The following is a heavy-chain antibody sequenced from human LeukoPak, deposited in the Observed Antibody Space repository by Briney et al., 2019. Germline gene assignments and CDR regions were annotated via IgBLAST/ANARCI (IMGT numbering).Heavy chain of an antibody. D-gene: IGHD3-9*01. CDR2: ISSSGSTI. J-gene: IGHJ5*01. Sequence: PGGSLRLSCAASGFTFSSYEMNWVRQAPGKGLEWVSYISSSGSTIYYADSVKGRFTISRDNAKNSLYLQMNSLRDEDTALYYCARGDYVLQFFDWLNWFDSWGQGTLVTVPS. V-gene: IGHV3-48*03. CDR3: ARGDYVLQFFDWLNWFDS. CDR1: GFTFSSYE.